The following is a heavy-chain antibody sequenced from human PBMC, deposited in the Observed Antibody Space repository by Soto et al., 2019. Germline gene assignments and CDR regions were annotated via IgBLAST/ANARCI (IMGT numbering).Heavy chain of an antibody. J-gene: IGHJ6*02. V-gene: IGHV5-10-1*01. CDR2: IDPSDSYT. Sequence: GESLKISCKGSGYSFTSYWISWVRQMPGKGLEWMGRIDPSDSYTNYSPSFQGHVTISADKSISTAYLQWSSLKASDTAMYYCARQGGIVVVPAANMDVWGQGTTVTVSS. CDR3: ARQGGIVVVPAANMDV. D-gene: IGHD2-2*01. CDR1: GYSFTSYW.